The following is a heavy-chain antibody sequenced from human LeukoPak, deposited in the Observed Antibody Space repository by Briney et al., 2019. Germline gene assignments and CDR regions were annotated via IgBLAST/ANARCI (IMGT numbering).Heavy chain of an antibody. CDR3: ATLQGGYYDSSGYRYLIGDY. D-gene: IGHD3-22*01. Sequence: SETLSLTCAVYGGSFSGYCWSWIRQPPGKGLEWIGEINHSGSTNYSPSLKSRVTISVDTSKNQFSLKLSSVTAADTAVYYCATLQGGYYDSSGYRYLIGDYWGQGTLVTVSS. CDR1: GGSFSGYC. J-gene: IGHJ4*02. CDR2: INHSGST. V-gene: IGHV4-34*01.